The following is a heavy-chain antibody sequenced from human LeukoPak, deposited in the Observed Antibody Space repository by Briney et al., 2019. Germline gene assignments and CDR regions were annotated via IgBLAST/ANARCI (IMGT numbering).Heavy chain of an antibody. J-gene: IGHJ4*02. CDR3: ARDPGDSPDY. Sequence: ASVKVSCRASGFXFSRYGISWVRQAPGQGLERMGWINAYNGNTNYAEKFQGRVTMTTDTSTTTAYMDLRSLRSDDTAVFYCARDPGDSPDYWGQGILVTVSS. V-gene: IGHV1-18*01. CDR2: INAYNGNT. CDR1: GFXFSRYG. D-gene: IGHD2-21*02.